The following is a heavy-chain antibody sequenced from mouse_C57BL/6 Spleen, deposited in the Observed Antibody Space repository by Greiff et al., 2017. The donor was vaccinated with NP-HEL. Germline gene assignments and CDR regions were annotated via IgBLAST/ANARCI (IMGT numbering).Heavy chain of an antibody. Sequence: QVQLQQPGAELVRPGSSFPLSFPASGYTFTSYWMHWVKQRPIQGLEWIGNIDPSDSEPPCNQKFKDTATLTVDNSSSTAYMQLSRLTAEDSAVYYCARGANWLVDYWGQGTTRTVSS. CDR1: GYTFTSYW. CDR2: IDPSDSEP. J-gene: IGHJ2*01. D-gene: IGHD4-1*01. CDR3: ARGANWLVDY. V-gene: IGHV1-52*01.